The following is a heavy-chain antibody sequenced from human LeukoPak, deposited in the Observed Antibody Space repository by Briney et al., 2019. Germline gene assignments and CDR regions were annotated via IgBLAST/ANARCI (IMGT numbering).Heavy chain of an antibody. CDR1: GFTFSIYA. V-gene: IGHV3-11*03. J-gene: IGHJ3*02. D-gene: IGHD1-14*01. CDR3: ARSNSGGNTGGTFDI. CDR2: ISSTSDYT. Sequence: GESLRLSCAASGFTFSIYAMSWVRQAPGKGLEWISYISSTSDYTNYAGSVKGRFTISRDNAKNSVYLQLNSLRAEDTAVYYCARSNSGGNTGGTFDIWGQGTMVTVSS.